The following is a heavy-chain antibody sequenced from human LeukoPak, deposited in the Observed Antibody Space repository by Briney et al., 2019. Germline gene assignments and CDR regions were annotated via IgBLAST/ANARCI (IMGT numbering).Heavy chain of an antibody. D-gene: IGHD4-17*01. V-gene: IGHV4-34*01. CDR3: ARAATIYGVPDY. CDR1: GGSLSGYY. J-gene: IGHJ4*02. CDR2: INHSGST. Sequence: PSETLSLTCAVYGGSLSGYYWSWIRQPPGKGLEWIGEINHSGSTNYNPSLKSRVTISVGTSKNQFSLKLSSVTAADTAVYYCARAATIYGVPDYWGQGTLVTVSS.